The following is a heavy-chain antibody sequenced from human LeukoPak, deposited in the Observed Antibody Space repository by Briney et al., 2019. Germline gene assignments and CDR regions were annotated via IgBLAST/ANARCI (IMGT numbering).Heavy chain of an antibody. CDR2: ISSSGSTI. D-gene: IGHD5-24*01. CDR3: VTMASNVFHY. V-gene: IGHV3-48*03. J-gene: IGHJ4*02. Sequence: GGSLRLSCAASGFTFSSYEMNWVRQAPGKGLEWVSYISSSGSTIYYADSVKGRFIISNDNAKKSVYLQMNSLRVEDTAVYYCVTMASNVFHYWGQGTLVTVSS. CDR1: GFTFSSYE.